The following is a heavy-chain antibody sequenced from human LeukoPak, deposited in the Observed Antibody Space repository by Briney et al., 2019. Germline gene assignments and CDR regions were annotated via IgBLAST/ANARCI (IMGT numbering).Heavy chain of an antibody. D-gene: IGHD2-15*01. Sequence: SVKVSCKASGGTFSSYAISWVRQAPGQGLEWMGGIIPILGIANYAQKFQGRVTITADKSTSTAYMELSSLRSEDTAVYYCARRYCSGGSCPSWFDPWGQGTLVTVSS. CDR2: IIPILGIA. V-gene: IGHV1-69*10. J-gene: IGHJ5*02. CDR1: GGTFSSYA. CDR3: ARRYCSGGSCPSWFDP.